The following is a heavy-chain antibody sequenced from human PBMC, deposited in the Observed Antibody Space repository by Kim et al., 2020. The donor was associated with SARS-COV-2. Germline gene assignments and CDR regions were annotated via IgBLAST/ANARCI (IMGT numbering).Heavy chain of an antibody. CDR1: GFTFSDYY. V-gene: IGHV3-11*01. J-gene: IGHJ4*02. CDR2: ISSSGSTI. Sequence: GGSLRLSCAASGFTFSDYYMSWIRQAPGKGLEWVSYISSSGSTIYYADSVKGRFTISRDNAKNSLYLQMNSLRAEDTAVYYCARDEQVYCSSTSCYIWGHYFDYWGQGTLVTVSS. CDR3: ARDEQVYCSSTSCYIWGHYFDY. D-gene: IGHD2-2*02.